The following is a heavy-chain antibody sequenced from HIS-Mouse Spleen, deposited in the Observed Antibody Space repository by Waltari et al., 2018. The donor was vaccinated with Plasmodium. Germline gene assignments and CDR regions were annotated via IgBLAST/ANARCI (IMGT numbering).Heavy chain of an antibody. CDR2: ISGSGGST. Sequence: EVQLLESGGGLVQPGGSLRLSCAASGFTFSSYAMSWVRQAPGKGLEGVSAISGSGGSTYNADSVKGRFTISRDNSKNTLYLQMNSLRAEDTAVYYCATNGGGNWNVRAFDIWGQGTMVTVSS. CDR3: ATNGGGNWNVRAFDI. J-gene: IGHJ3*02. CDR1: GFTFSSYA. V-gene: IGHV3-23*01. D-gene: IGHD1-20*01.